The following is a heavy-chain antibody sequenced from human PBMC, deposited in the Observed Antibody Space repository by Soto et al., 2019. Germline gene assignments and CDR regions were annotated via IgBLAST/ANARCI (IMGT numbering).Heavy chain of an antibody. V-gene: IGHV4-31*03. CDR3: ARTLYYVFWSGYYYYLDY. CDR2: IYYSGST. CDR1: GGSISSGGYY. J-gene: IGHJ4*02. D-gene: IGHD3-3*01. Sequence: SETLSLTCTVSGGSISSGGYYWSWIRQHPGKGLEWIGYIYYSGSTYYNPSLKSRVTISVDTSKNQFSLKLSSVTAADTAVYYCARTLYYVFWSGYYYYLDYWGQGTLVTVSS.